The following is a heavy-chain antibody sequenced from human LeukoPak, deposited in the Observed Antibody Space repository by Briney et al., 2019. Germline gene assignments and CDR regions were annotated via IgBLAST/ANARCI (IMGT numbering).Heavy chain of an antibody. CDR3: AKGTYYYGSTESTGSWYFDL. J-gene: IGHJ2*01. CDR2: ISYDGSNK. D-gene: IGHD3-10*01. Sequence: GRSLRLSCAASGFTFSSYGMHWVRQAPGKGLEWVAVISYDGSNKYYADSVKGRFTISRDYSKNTLYLQMNSLRAEDTAVYYCAKGTYYYGSTESTGSWYFDLWGRGTLVTVSS. CDR1: GFTFSSYG. V-gene: IGHV3-30*18.